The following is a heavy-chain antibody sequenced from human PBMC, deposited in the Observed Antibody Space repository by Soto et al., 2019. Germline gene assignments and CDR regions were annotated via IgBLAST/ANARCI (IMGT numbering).Heavy chain of an antibody. D-gene: IGHD6-19*01. Sequence: ASVKVSCKASGYTFSNYGITWVRQAPGQGLEWMGWVSAYNRNTNYAQKFQDRVTMTRDTSTSTAYMELRSLRSDDTAVYFCASPELFTGYSSGWYYFDYWGQGTLVTVSS. CDR3: ASPELFTGYSSGWYYFDY. CDR1: GYTFSNYG. CDR2: VSAYNRNT. J-gene: IGHJ4*02. V-gene: IGHV1-18*04.